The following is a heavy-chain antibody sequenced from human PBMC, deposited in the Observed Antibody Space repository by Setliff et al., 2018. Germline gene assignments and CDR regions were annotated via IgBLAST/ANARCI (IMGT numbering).Heavy chain of an antibody. CDR1: GGSITSHSYY. Sequence: SETLSLICTVSGGSITSHSYYWAWIRQPPGKGLEWTGSIYYDGRTFSHPSLRSRVTVSIDTSKNQFSLKLTSVTAADTAMYYCARVYGENDLPDIWGQGTMVTVSS. CDR2: IYYDGRT. V-gene: IGHV4-39*07. D-gene: IGHD4-17*01. CDR3: ARVYGENDLPDI. J-gene: IGHJ3*02.